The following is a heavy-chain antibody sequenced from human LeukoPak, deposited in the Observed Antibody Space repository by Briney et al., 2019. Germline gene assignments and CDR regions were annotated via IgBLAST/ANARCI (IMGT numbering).Heavy chain of an antibody. CDR1: GFTLSSYG. D-gene: IGHD5-24*01. J-gene: IGHJ4*02. CDR2: IWYDGSNK. V-gene: IGHV3-33*01. CDR3: AREARDGYNSYFDY. Sequence: PGRSLRLSCAASGFTLSSYGMHWVRQAPGKGLEWVAVIWYDGSNKYYADSMKGRFTISRDNSKNTLYLQMNSLRAEDTAVYYCAREARDGYNSYFDYWGQGTLDTVSS.